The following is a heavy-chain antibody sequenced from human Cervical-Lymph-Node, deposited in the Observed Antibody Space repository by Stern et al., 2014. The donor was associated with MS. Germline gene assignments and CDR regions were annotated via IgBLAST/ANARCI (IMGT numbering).Heavy chain of an antibody. CDR3: ARHDLARGSYYFDY. Sequence: QVQLQESGPGLVKPSETLSLTCTVSGGSISSSSYYWGWIRQPPGKGLEWIGSIYYSGSTYYTPSLKSRVPIPVDTSKTHFSLKLSSVTAADTAVYYCARHDLARGSYYFDYWGQGTLVTVSS. D-gene: IGHD1-26*01. CDR1: GGSISSSSYY. V-gene: IGHV4-39*01. J-gene: IGHJ4*02. CDR2: IYYSGST.